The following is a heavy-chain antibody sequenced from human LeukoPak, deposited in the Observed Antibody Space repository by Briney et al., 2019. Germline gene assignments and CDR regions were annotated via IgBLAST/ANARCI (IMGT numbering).Heavy chain of an antibody. D-gene: IGHD3-9*01. Sequence: GGSLRLSCAASGFTFSNAWMSWVRQTPGKGLEWVGRIKSKTDGGTTDYAAPVKGRFTISRDDSKNTLYLQMNSLKTEDTAVYYCTTVGLRSFDWPSPDYWGQGTLVTVSS. J-gene: IGHJ4*02. CDR3: TTVGLRSFDWPSPDY. CDR2: IKSKTDGGTT. V-gene: IGHV3-15*01. CDR1: GFTFSNAW.